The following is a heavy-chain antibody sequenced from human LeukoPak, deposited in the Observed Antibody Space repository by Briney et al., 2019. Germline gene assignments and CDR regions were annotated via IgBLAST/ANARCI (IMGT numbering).Heavy chain of an antibody. V-gene: IGHV1-2*02. J-gene: IGHJ4*02. CDR1: GYTFTGYY. Sequence: ASVKVSCKASGYTFTGYYMHWVRQAPGQGLEWMGWINPNSGGTNYAQKFQGRVTMTRDTSISTAYMELSRLRSEDTAVYYCARDVRGDSSGYYADYWGQGTLVTVSS. D-gene: IGHD3-22*01. CDR3: ARDVRGDSSGYYADY. CDR2: INPNSGGT.